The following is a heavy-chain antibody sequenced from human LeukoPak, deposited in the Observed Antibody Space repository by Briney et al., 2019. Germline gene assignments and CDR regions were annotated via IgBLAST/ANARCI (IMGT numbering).Heavy chain of an antibody. CDR1: GGSISSYY. D-gene: IGHD4-23*01. J-gene: IGHJ4*02. Sequence: PSETLSLTCTVSGGSISSYYWSWIRQPPGKGLEWIGYIYYSGSTNYNPSLKSRVTISVDTSKNQFSLKLSSVTAADTAVYYCARLTTVLTPGFDYWGQGTLVTVSS. CDR2: IYYSGST. CDR3: ARLTTVLTPGFDY. V-gene: IGHV4-59*01.